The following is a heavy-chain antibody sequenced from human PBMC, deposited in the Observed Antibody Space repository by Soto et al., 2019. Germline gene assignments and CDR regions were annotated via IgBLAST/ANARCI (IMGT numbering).Heavy chain of an antibody. CDR1: GGSFNRHT. CDR2: IIPIFGTA. D-gene: IGHD3-22*01. Sequence: QVQLVQSGAEVRKPGSSVRVSCTASGGSFNRHTISWVRQAPGQGLEWMGGIIPIFGTANHAQKLKGRVTIIADESTSTVYMELSSLRSDDTAIYYCARGWGYDSTDYYYAYWGQGTLVIVSS. J-gene: IGHJ4*02. V-gene: IGHV1-69*01. CDR3: ARGWGYDSTDYYYAY.